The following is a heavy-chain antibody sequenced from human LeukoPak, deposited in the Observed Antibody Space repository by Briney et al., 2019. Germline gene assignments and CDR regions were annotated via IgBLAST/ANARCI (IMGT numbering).Heavy chain of an antibody. CDR1: GFTFSSYA. D-gene: IGHD3-10*01. V-gene: IGHV3-23*01. Sequence: GGSLRLSCAASGFTFSSYAMSWVRQAPGKGLEWVSAISGSGGSTYYAHSVKGRFTISRDNSKNTLYLQMNSLRAEDTAVYYCAPPLTMVRGARYYYGMDLWGQGTTVTVSS. CDR3: APPLTMVRGARYYYGMDL. J-gene: IGHJ6*02. CDR2: ISGSGGST.